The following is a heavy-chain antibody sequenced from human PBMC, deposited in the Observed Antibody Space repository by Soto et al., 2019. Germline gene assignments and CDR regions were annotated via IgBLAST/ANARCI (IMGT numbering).Heavy chain of an antibody. J-gene: IGHJ6*03. Sequence: QVQLVQSGAEVKKPGASVKVSCKASGYTFTSYGISWVRQAPGQGLEWMGGISAYNGNTNYAQKLQGRVTMTTDTSTSTAYMELRSLRSDDTAVYSCARCGGDCQYYYYYYMDVWGKGTTVTVSS. CDR3: ARCGGDCQYYYYYYMDV. D-gene: IGHD2-21*01. V-gene: IGHV1-18*01. CDR1: GYTFTSYG. CDR2: ISAYNGNT.